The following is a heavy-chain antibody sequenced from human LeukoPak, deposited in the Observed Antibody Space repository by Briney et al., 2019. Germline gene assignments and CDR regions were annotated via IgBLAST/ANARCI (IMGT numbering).Heavy chain of an antibody. V-gene: IGHV4-34*01. CDR1: GGSFSGYY. CDR2: INHSGST. Sequence: PSETPSLTCAVYGGSFSGYYWSWIRQPPGKGLEWIGEINHSGSTNYNPSLKSRVTISVDTSKNQFSLKLSSVTAADTAVYYCASRVSRQQLVLRAFDIWGQGTMVTVSS. J-gene: IGHJ3*02. CDR3: ASRVSRQQLVLRAFDI. D-gene: IGHD6-13*01.